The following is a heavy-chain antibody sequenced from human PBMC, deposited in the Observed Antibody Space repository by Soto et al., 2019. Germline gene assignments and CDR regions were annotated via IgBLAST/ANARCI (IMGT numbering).Heavy chain of an antibody. CDR3: ARLNSGWHQTFDS. CDR2: ISYSGST. Sequence: VQLESSGPGLVKPSQTLSLICTVSGGSISRVGYFWTWIRQHPAKGLEWIGHISYSGSTYFIPSLRSRLSMSVDTSKNQFSLNLTSVTVADTALYYCARLNSGWHQTFDSWGQGTLVTVSS. CDR1: GGSISRVGYF. V-gene: IGHV4-31*03. D-gene: IGHD6-25*01. J-gene: IGHJ4*02.